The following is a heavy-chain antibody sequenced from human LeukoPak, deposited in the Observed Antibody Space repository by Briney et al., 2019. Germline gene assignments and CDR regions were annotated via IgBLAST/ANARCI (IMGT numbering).Heavy chain of an antibody. J-gene: IGHJ3*02. CDR3: ARGQVSEQLGSSDAFDI. D-gene: IGHD6-13*01. CDR2: IYHRGST. Sequence: PSETLSLTCAVSGGSISSSNWWSWVRQPPGKGLEWIGEIYHRGSTNYNPSLKSRVTISVDTSKNQFSLKLSSVTAADTAVYYCARGQVSEQLGSSDAFDIWGQGTMVTVSS. CDR1: GGSISSSNW. V-gene: IGHV4-4*02.